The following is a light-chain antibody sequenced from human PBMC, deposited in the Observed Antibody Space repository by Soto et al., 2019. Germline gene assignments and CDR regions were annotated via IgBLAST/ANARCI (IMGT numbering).Light chain of an antibody. CDR1: QSVRGS. V-gene: IGKV3-11*01. Sequence: EIVLTQSPATLSLSPGERATLSCRASQSVRGSLAWYQQKPGQAPRLLIYDASNRATGIPARFSGGGSGTDFTLTISSLEPEDFAVYYCQQRNIWPPVTFGQGTRLEIK. CDR3: QQRNIWPPVT. J-gene: IGKJ5*01. CDR2: DAS.